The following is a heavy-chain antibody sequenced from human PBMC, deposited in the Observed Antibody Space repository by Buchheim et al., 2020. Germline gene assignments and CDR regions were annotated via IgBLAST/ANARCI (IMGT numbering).Heavy chain of an antibody. J-gene: IGHJ4*02. CDR2: IKQEGSAK. Sequence: EVQLVESGGGLVQPGGSLRLSCAASGFTFSSYWMSWVRQAPGKGLEWVANIKQEGSAKSYVDSVKGRFTISRDNAKNSMYLQMNSLRAEDTAVYYCARDDGGWGRIQNDYFDYWGQGTL. CDR1: GFTFSSYW. V-gene: IGHV3-7*01. CDR3: ARDDGGWGRIQNDYFDY. D-gene: IGHD5-18*01.